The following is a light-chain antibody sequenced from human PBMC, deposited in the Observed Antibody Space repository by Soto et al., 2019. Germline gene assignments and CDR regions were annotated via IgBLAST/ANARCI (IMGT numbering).Light chain of an antibody. Sequence: DIQMTQSPSTLSASVGDRVTITCRASQNINNLLAWYQQKPGKAPNLLIYKAPSLESGVPSRFSGSGYGTEFTPTISSLQPEDFATFYCQQYSTYSRAFGQGTKVEIK. J-gene: IGKJ1*01. CDR2: KAP. CDR3: QQYSTYSRA. V-gene: IGKV1-5*03. CDR1: QNINNL.